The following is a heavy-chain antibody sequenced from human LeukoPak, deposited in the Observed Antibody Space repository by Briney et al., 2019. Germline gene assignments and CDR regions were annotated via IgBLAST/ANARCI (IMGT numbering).Heavy chain of an antibody. CDR1: GGSISSYY. V-gene: IGHV4-59*01. CDR3: ARARRIAAADY. Sequence: SETLSLTCTVSGGSISSYYWSWIRQPPGKGLEWIAYIYYSGSPNYNPSLKSRVTISVDTSKNQFSLKLSSVTAADTAVYYCARARRIAAADYWGQGTLVTVSS. J-gene: IGHJ4*02. D-gene: IGHD6-13*01. CDR2: IYYSGSP.